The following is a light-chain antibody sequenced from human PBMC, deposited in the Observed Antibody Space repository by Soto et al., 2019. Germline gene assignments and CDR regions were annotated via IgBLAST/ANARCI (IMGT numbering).Light chain of an antibody. CDR2: DAS. J-gene: IGKJ2*01. CDR1: HDISNY. CDR3: QQYDSLPYT. V-gene: IGKV1-33*01. Sequence: DIPMTQSPSSLSASIGDRVTITCQTSHDISNYLGWYQQKPGKAPKYLIYDASNLKTGVPSRFSGSGSGTDFTFTISSLQPEDIATYYCQQYDSLPYTFGQGTKLEIK.